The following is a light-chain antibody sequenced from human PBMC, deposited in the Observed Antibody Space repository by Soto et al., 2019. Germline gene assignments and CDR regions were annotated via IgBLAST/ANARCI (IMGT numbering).Light chain of an antibody. CDR2: GAS. CDR1: QSVSSN. V-gene: IGKV3-15*01. Sequence: EIVMTQSPATLSVSPGERATLSCRASQSVSSNLAWYQQIPGQAPRLLISGASTRATGIPDRFSGSGSGTEFTLTISSLQSEDFAVYYCQHYNNWPRTFGQGTKVEFK. J-gene: IGKJ1*01. CDR3: QHYNNWPRT.